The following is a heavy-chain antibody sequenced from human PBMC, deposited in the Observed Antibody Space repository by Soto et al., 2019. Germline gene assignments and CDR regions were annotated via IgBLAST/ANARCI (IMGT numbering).Heavy chain of an antibody. J-gene: IGHJ4*02. V-gene: IGHV1-18*01. CDR2: ISAYNGNT. Sequence: QVQLVQSGAEVKKPGASVKVPCKASGYTFTSYGISWVRQAPGQGLEWMGWISAYNGNTNYAQKLQGRVTMTTDTSTSTAYMELRSLRSDDTAVYYCASWRYYDSSGSLYYFDYWGQGTLVTVSS. D-gene: IGHD3-22*01. CDR1: GYTFTSYG. CDR3: ASWRYYDSSGSLYYFDY.